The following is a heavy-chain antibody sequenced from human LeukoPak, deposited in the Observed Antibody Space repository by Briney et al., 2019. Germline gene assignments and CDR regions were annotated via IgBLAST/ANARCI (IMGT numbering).Heavy chain of an antibody. CDR1: GYTFTSYD. Sequence: PAASVKVSCKASGYTFTSYDINWVRQATGQGLEWMGWINPSSGGTNYAQKFQGRVTMTRDTSISTAYMELSRLRSDDTAVYYCARGPRARNQLLIPSPGYYYYYMDVWSKGTTVTVSS. CDR2: INPSSGGT. J-gene: IGHJ6*03. V-gene: IGHV1-2*02. D-gene: IGHD2-15*01. CDR3: ARGPRARNQLLIPSPGYYYYYMDV.